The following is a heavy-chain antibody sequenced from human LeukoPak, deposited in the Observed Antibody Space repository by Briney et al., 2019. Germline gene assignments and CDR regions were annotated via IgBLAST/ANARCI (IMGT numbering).Heavy chain of an antibody. D-gene: IGHD6-19*01. CDR2: IWYDGSNK. CDR3: ARAGGSGWFPGDY. V-gene: IGHV3-33*01. J-gene: IGHJ4*02. CDR1: GFTFSSYG. Sequence: PGGSLRLSCAASGFTFSSYGMHWVRQAPGKGLEWVAVIWYDGSNKYYADSVKGRFTISRDNSKNTLYLQMNSLRAEDTAVYYCARAGGSGWFPGDYWGQGTLVTVSS.